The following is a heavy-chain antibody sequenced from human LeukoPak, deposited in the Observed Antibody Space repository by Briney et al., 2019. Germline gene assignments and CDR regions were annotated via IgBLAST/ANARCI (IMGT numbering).Heavy chain of an antibody. CDR2: VSSTGGTT. Sequence: PGGTLRLSCAASGFTFSTYGMSWVRQAPGKGGEWVSAVSSTGGTTYYADSVKGRFTISRDNSKNTLFLQINSLRAEDTAVYYCAKNGDRGAFCSGGTCYPYYYYYMDVWGKGTTVTISS. V-gene: IGHV3-23*01. D-gene: IGHD2-15*01. CDR1: GFTFSTYG. CDR3: AKNGDRGAFCSGGTCYPYYYYYMDV. J-gene: IGHJ6*03.